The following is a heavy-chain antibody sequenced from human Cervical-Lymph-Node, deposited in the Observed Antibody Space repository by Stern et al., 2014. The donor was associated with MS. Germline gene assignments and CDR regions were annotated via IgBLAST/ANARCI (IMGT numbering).Heavy chain of an antibody. J-gene: IGHJ4*02. CDR1: GFAFASYA. CDR3: ALPGHFYTNAPDY. V-gene: IGHV3-30*03. D-gene: IGHD2-8*01. Sequence: VQLVESGGGVVQPGGSLRFSCATSGFAFASYALHWVRQAPGKGLQWVAFISNDGSNKYYADSLKDRFIVSRDYSKKTLNLQINSLRREDTAVYYCALPGHFYTNAPDYWGQGTLVTVSS. CDR2: ISNDGSNK.